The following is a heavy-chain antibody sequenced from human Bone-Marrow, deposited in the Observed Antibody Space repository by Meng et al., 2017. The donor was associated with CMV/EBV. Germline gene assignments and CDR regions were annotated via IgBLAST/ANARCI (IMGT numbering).Heavy chain of an antibody. D-gene: IGHD4-11*01. CDR2: INHSGST. V-gene: IGHV4-34*01. J-gene: IGHJ4*02. CDR1: GGSFSGYY. Sequence: SETLSLTCTVYGGSFSGYYWSWIRQPPGKGLEWIGEINHSGSTNYNPSLKSRVTISVDTSKNQFSLKLSSVTAADTAIYYCASITTSYTRFDDWGQGTLVTVYS. CDR3: ASITTSYTRFDD.